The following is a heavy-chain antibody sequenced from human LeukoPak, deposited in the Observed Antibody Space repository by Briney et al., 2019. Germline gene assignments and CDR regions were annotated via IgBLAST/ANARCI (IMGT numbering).Heavy chain of an antibody. CDR2: FDPEDGET. V-gene: IGHV1-24*01. J-gene: IGHJ5*02. Sequence: ASVKVSCKVSGYTLTELSMHWVRQAPGKGLEWMGGFDPEDGETIYAQKFQGRVTMTEDTSTDTAYMELSSLRSEDTAVYYCARDNIVATQFDPWGQGTLVTVSS. CDR1: GYTLTELS. D-gene: IGHD5-12*01. CDR3: ARDNIVATQFDP.